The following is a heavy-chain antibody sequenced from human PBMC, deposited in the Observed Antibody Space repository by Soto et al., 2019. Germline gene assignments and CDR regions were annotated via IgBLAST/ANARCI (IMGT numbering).Heavy chain of an antibody. CDR2: IWYDGSNK. V-gene: IGHV3-33*01. Sequence: PGGSLRLSCASSGFTFSSYGMHWVRQAPGKGLEWVAVIWYDGSNKYYADSVKGRFTISRDNSKNTLYLQMNSLRAEDTAVYYFLCIFNFGGGSAMRQFDGFDIWGQGTMVTVSS. J-gene: IGHJ3*02. D-gene: IGHD3-16*01. CDR3: LCIFNFGGGSAMRQFDGFDI. CDR1: GFTFSSYG.